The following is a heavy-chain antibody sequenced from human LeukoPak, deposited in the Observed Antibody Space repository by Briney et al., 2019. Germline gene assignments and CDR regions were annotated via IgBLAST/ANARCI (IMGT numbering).Heavy chain of an antibody. V-gene: IGHV3-30*18. CDR1: GFTFSSFG. J-gene: IGHJ5*02. CDR2: ISFDGNNK. Sequence: PGGSLRLSCAASGFTFSSFGMHWVRQAPGKGLEGVAVISFDGNNKYYADSVKGRFTISRDNSKNTVYLQMNSLRAEDTAVYYCAKDYPPAGISGGWFDPWGQGTLVTVSS. D-gene: IGHD2-2*01. CDR3: AKDYPPAGISGGWFDP.